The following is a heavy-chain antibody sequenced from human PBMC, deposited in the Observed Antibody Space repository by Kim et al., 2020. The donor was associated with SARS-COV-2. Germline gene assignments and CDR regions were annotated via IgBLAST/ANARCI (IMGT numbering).Heavy chain of an antibody. CDR3: ARAQGVRGLMFEDY. J-gene: IGHJ4*02. CDR1: GGSISSYC. D-gene: IGHD3-10*01. CDR2: ICHSDST. V-gene: IGHV4-59*01. Sequence: SETLSLTCTVSGGSISSYCWSWIRQPPGKGLEWIGYICHSDSTDYNPSLKSRVTISLDTSKNEFSLQLTSVTAADTAVYYCARAQGVRGLMFEDYWGQGTLVTVSS.